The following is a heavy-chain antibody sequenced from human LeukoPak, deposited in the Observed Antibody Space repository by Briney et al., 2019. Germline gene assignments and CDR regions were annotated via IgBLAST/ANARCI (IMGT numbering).Heavy chain of an antibody. CDR1: GGSVRSDSYY. D-gene: IGHD3-22*01. J-gene: IGHJ3*01. V-gene: IGHV4-61*01. Sequence: ASETLSLTCTVSGGSVRSDSYYWSWIRQPPGKGLEWIGYVYYSGSTNYNPSLKGRVTISVDTSKNQFSLKLRSVTAADTAVYYCVREAATDYYDSSGYYRQTEVFDAWGQGTMVTVSS. CDR2: VYYSGST. CDR3: VREAATDYYDSSGYYRQTEVFDA.